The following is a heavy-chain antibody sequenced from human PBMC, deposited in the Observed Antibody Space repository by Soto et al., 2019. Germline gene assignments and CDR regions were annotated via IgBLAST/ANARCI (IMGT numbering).Heavy chain of an antibody. J-gene: IGHJ6*01. V-gene: IGHV4-39*01. Sequence: SETLSLTCTVSGGSISSSSYYWGWIRQPPGKGLEWIGSIYYSGSTYYNPSLKSRVTISVDTSKNQFSLKLSSVTAADTAVYYCASSISYYDILTGYRPDYYGMDVWGQGTTVTVYS. CDR2: IYYSGST. D-gene: IGHD3-9*01. CDR1: GGSISSSSYY. CDR3: ASSISYYDILTGYRPDYYGMDV.